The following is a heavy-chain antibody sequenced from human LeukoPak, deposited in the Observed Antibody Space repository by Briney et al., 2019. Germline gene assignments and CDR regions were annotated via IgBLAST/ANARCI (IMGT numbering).Heavy chain of an antibody. CDR1: GFTFGDYY. CDR3: ARGPSAAGTDDY. V-gene: IGHV3-11*01. Sequence: GGSLRLSCAASGFTFGDYYMSWIRQAPGKGLEWVSYISDNGTTINYADSVKGRFTISRDNAKNSLYLQMNSLRAEDTAVYYCARGPSAAGTDDYWGQGTLVIVSS. CDR2: ISDNGTTI. D-gene: IGHD6-13*01. J-gene: IGHJ4*02.